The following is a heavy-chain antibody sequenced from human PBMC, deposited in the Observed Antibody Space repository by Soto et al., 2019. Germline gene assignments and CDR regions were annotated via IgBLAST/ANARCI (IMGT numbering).Heavy chain of an antibody. D-gene: IGHD1-26*01. V-gene: IGHV4-4*07. Sequence: PSETLSLTCTVSGGSISSYYWSWIRQPAGKGLEWIGRIYTSGSTNYNPSLKSRVTMSVDTSKNQFSLKLSSVTAADTAVYYCARGRGQWELLPNDYWGQGTLVTVSS. CDR2: IYTSGST. CDR3: ARGRGQWELLPNDY. CDR1: GGSISSYY. J-gene: IGHJ4*02.